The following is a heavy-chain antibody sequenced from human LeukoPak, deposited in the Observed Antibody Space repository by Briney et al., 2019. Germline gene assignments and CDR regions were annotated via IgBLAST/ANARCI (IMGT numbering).Heavy chain of an antibody. CDR3: WRGGYCSGCLCYFLNAFDI. CDR2: ISSSDSSTI. D-gene: IGHD2-15*01. V-gene: IGHV3-48*03. Sequence: GGSLRLSCAASGFTFSSHEMNWVRQAPGKGLEWVSYISSSDSSTIYYADSVKGRFTISRDNANNSLYLQMNRLRAEDTAVYYCWRGGYCSGCLCYFLNAFDIWGQGTVVTVSS. CDR1: GFTFSSHE. J-gene: IGHJ3*02.